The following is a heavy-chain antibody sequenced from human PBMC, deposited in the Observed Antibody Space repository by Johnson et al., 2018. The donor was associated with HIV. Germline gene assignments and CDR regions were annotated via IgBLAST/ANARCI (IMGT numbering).Heavy chain of an antibody. V-gene: IGHV3-20*04. Sequence: MLLVESGGGVVRPGGSLRLSCAASGFTFDDHDMNWVRQVPGKGLEWVSGINWNGGRTGYADSMKGRFTISRDNAKKSLYMQMNSLRAEDTGLYYCARDRGYVWGVTGDASDIWGQGTMVTVSS. J-gene: IGHJ3*02. CDR2: INWNGGRT. CDR1: GFTFDDHD. CDR3: ARDRGYVWGVTGDASDI. D-gene: IGHD3-16*01.